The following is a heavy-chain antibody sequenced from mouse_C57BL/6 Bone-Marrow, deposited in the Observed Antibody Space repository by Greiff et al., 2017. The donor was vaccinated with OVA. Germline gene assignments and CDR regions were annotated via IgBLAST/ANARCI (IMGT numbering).Heavy chain of an antibody. D-gene: IGHD2-12*01. CDR3: TTARPFAY. Sequence: VQLQQSGAELVRPGASVKLSCTASGFNIKDDYMHWVKQRPEQGLEWIGWIDPENGDTEYASKFQGKATITADTSSNKAYLQLSSLTSEDTAVYYCTTARPFAYWGQGTLVTVSA. V-gene: IGHV14-4*01. CDR2: IDPENGDT. CDR1: GFNIKDDY. J-gene: IGHJ3*01.